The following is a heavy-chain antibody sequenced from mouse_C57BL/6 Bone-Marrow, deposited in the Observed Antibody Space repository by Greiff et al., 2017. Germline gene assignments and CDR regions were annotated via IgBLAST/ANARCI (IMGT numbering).Heavy chain of an antibody. CDR1: GYTFTDYY. V-gene: IGHV1-26*01. J-gene: IGHJ4*01. CDR2: INPNNGGT. CDR3: ARSDYYAMDY. Sequence: VQLQQSGPELVKPGASVKISCKASGYTFTDYYMNWVKQSHGKSLEWIGDINPNNGGTSYNQKFKGKATLTVDKSSSTAYMELRSLTSEDSAVYYCARSDYYAMDYWGQGTSDTVSS.